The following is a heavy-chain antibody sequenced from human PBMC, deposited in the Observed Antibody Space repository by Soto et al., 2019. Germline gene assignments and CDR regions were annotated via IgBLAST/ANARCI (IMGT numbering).Heavy chain of an antibody. V-gene: IGHV4-30-4*01. Sequence: QVQLKESGPGLVKPSETLSLTCNVSGGPIKTGDYYWNWIRQPPGKGLEWIGYVFYSGATNSSPSLKRRAAISMDSSKNQFSLSLTSVTAADTAVYYCARAGFSYGHLLFWGQGIRVTVST. J-gene: IGHJ4*02. CDR3: ARAGFSYGHLLF. CDR1: GGPIKTGDYY. D-gene: IGHD3-10*01. CDR2: VFYSGAT.